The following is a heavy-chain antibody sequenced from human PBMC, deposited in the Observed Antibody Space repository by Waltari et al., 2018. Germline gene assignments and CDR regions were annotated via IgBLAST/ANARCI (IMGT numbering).Heavy chain of an antibody. CDR3: ARFSKSANWIDP. D-gene: IGHD3-3*02. J-gene: IGHJ5*02. V-gene: IGHV4-39*01. CDR1: GASISSSGSY. CDR2: ISYSGIT. Sequence: QLQLQESGPGLVQPSETLSLPCTVSGASISSSGSYWGWIRQPPGKGLEWIGSISYSGITYYNTSLMSRVTISVDTSKNQFSLKLTSVIAAETAVFYCARFSKSANWIDPWGQGTLVTVSS.